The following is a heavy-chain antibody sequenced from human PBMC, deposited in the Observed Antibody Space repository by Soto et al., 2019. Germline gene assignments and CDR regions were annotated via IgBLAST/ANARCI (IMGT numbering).Heavy chain of an antibody. V-gene: IGHV3-21*01. Sequence: EVQLVESGGGLVKPGGSLRLSCVASRFRFSDYTMTWVRQAPGKGLEWVSSISIISTYIYYGDSVKGRFTISRDSAKNSQYLQMNSPGAEDTVFYYCARRGIEVTPGGGALDMWWQWTTVTVSS. CDR1: RFRFSDYT. CDR2: ISIISTYI. J-gene: IGHJ3*02. CDR3: ARRGIEVTPGGGALDM. D-gene: IGHD3-22*01.